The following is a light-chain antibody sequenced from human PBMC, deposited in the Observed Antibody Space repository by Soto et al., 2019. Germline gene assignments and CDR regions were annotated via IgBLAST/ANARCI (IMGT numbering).Light chain of an antibody. J-gene: IGKJ5*01. CDR1: QSISSY. CDR3: QQSYSPIT. CDR2: AAS. Sequence: DIQITRYPGSLSASLCDRVTITCRASQSISSYLNWYQQKPGKAPKLLIYAASSLQSGVPSRFSGSGSGTDFTLTISSLQTEDFATYYCQQSYSPITFGQGTRLEIK. V-gene: IGKV1-39*01.